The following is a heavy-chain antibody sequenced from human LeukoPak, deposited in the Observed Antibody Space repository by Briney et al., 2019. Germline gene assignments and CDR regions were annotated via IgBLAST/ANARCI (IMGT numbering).Heavy chain of an antibody. Sequence: GGSLRLSCAASGFTFSDYYMSWIRHAPGKGLEWVSSISSSSSYIYYADSVKGRFTISRDNAKNSLYLQMNSLRAEDTAVYYCARDLVPSRHKIRAFDIWAKGQWSPSLQ. CDR2: ISSSSSYI. CDR1: GFTFSDYY. CDR3: ARDLVPSRHKIRAFDI. D-gene: IGHD2-8*02. J-gene: IGHJ3*02. V-gene: IGHV3-11*06.